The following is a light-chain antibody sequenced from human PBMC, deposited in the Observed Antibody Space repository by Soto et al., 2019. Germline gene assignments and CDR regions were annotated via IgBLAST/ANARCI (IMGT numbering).Light chain of an antibody. CDR3: QQYYTTPLT. Sequence: DIVMTQSPDSLPVSLGERATINCKSNQTILNTSNNKNFLAWFQHKPGQPPKLLVYWASTREIGVPERFSGSGSGTEFTLTISNLRAEDVALYYCQQYYTTPLTFGQGTKVEIK. CDR1: QTILNTSNNKNF. J-gene: IGKJ1*01. V-gene: IGKV4-1*01. CDR2: WAS.